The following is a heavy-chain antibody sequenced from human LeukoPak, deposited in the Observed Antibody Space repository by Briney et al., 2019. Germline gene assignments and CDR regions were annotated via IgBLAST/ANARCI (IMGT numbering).Heavy chain of an antibody. V-gene: IGHV1-69*04. D-gene: IGHD2-2*01. Sequence: SVKVSCKASGGTFSSYAISWVRQAPGQGLEWMGRIIPIFGIANYAQKFQGRVTITADKSTSTAYMELSSLRSEDTAVYYCASLGSSKEWREGFDYWGQGTLVTVSS. J-gene: IGHJ4*02. CDR1: GGTFSSYA. CDR2: IIPIFGIA. CDR3: ASLGSSKEWREGFDY.